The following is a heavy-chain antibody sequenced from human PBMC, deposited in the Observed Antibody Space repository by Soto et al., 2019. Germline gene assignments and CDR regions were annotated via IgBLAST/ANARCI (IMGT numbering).Heavy chain of an antibody. Sequence: GGSLRLSCAASGFTFSSYAMSWVRQAPGKGLEWVSAISGSGGSTYYADSVKGRFTISRDNSKNTLYLQMNSLRAADTAVYYYEKEYQDFWRGYLNFDYWGRGYLVTVSS. D-gene: IGHD3-3*01. CDR1: GFTFSSYA. CDR3: EKEYQDFWRGYLNFDY. J-gene: IGHJ4*02. CDR2: ISGSGGST. V-gene: IGHV3-23*01.